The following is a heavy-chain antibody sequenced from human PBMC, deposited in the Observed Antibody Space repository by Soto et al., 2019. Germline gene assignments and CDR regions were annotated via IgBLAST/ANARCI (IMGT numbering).Heavy chain of an antibody. J-gene: IGHJ6*02. V-gene: IGHV1-69*12. Sequence: QVQLVQSGAEVKKPGSSVKVSCKASGGTFSSYAISWVRQAPGQGLEWMGGIIPIFGTANYAQKFQGRVTITADESTSTAYRELSSLRSEDTAVYYCAREEKSSGWFLDYYYYGMDVWGQGTTVTVSS. CDR1: GGTFSSYA. CDR3: AREEKSSGWFLDYYYYGMDV. CDR2: IIPIFGTA. D-gene: IGHD6-19*01.